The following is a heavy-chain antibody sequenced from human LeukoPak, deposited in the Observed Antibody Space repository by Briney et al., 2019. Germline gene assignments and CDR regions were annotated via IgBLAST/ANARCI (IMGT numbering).Heavy chain of an antibody. Sequence: PGGSLRLSCAASGFTVSSNYMSWVRQAPGKGLEWVSVIYSGGSTYYADSVKGRFTISRDNSKNTLHPQMGSLRADDTAVYYCVKSGTWADFDSWGQGTLVTVSS. J-gene: IGHJ4*02. D-gene: IGHD1-26*01. CDR2: IYSGGST. CDR3: VKSGTWADFDS. V-gene: IGHV3-53*05. CDR1: GFTVSSNY.